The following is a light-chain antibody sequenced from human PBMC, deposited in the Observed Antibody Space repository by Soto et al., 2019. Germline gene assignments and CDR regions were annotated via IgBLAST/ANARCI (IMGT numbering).Light chain of an antibody. V-gene: IGKV2-40*01. CDR3: MLRIESPF. Sequence: DIVMTQTPLSLPVTPGEPASISCRSSQSLLDSDDGNTYLDWYLQKPGQSPQLLIYTLPYRASGVPDRFSGSGSGTDFTLKISRVEAEDVGVYYRMLRIESPFFVQGTRLEIK. CDR1: QSLLDSDDGNTY. CDR2: TLP. J-gene: IGKJ5*01.